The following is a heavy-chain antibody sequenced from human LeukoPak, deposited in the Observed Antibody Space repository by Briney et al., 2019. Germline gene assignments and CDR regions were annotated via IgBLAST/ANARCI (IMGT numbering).Heavy chain of an antibody. V-gene: IGHV3-15*01. Sequence: AGGSLRLSCAASGFTFSNAWMSWVRQAPGKGLEWVGRIKSKTDGGTTDYAAPVKGRFTISRDDSKNTLYLQMNSLKTEDTAVYYCARATVYYFDYWGQGTLVTVSS. J-gene: IGHJ4*02. D-gene: IGHD4-11*01. CDR2: IKSKTDGGTT. CDR1: GFTFSNAW. CDR3: ARATVYYFDY.